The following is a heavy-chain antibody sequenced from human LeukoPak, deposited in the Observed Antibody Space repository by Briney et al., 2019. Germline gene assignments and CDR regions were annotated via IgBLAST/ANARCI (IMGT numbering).Heavy chain of an antibody. CDR1: GGPLSSYY. V-gene: IGHV4-59*01. CDR3: ARASGHHYFDY. Sequence: SETLSLTCTVSGGPLSSYYWSWIRQPPGKGLEWIGYIYYSGSTNYNPSLKCRVTISVDTSKNHFSLKLSSVTAADTAVYYCARASGHHYFDYWGQGTLVTVSS. CDR2: IYYSGST. J-gene: IGHJ4*02.